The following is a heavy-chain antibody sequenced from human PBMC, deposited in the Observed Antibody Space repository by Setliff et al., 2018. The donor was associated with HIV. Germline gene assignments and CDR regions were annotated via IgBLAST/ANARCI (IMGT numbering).Heavy chain of an antibody. CDR2: IYNSGST. CDR3: ARGDYPLSTVATIKGVVWFDP. CDR1: GVSISNYY. D-gene: IGHD5-12*01. Sequence: ASETLSLTCTVSGVSISNYYWSWIRQPPGKGLEWIGSIYNSGSTNYNPSLTSRVTISVDTSKHQFSLKLSSVTAADTAVYYCARGDYPLSTVATIKGVVWFDPWGQGTLVTVSS. J-gene: IGHJ5*02. V-gene: IGHV4-59*01.